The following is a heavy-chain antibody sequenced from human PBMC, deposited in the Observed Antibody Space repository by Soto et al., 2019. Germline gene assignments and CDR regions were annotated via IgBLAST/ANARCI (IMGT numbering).Heavy chain of an antibody. CDR1: GGTFSSHT. CDR2: IIPILGIA. V-gene: IGHV1-69*08. J-gene: IGHJ6*03. Sequence: QVQLVQSGAEVQKPGSSVKISCKASGGTFSSHTLSWVRQAPGQGLEWMGRIIPILGIANYAQKFQGSVTITADKSTSTAYMELSSLRSEDTAVYYCAREAEDYYYYMDVWGKGTTVTVSS. CDR3: AREAEDYYYYMDV.